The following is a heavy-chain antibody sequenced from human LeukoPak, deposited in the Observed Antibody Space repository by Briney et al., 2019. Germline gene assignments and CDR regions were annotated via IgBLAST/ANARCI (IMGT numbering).Heavy chain of an antibody. J-gene: IGHJ4*02. Sequence: SETLSLTCTVSGGSISSYYWSWIRQPAGKGLEWIGRIYTSGSTNYNPSLKSRVTMSVDTSKNQFSLKLSSVTAADTAVYYCARGITHYDILTGFDYWGQGTLVTVSS. V-gene: IGHV4-4*07. CDR1: GGSISSYY. CDR3: ARGITHYDILTGFDY. D-gene: IGHD3-9*01. CDR2: IYTSGST.